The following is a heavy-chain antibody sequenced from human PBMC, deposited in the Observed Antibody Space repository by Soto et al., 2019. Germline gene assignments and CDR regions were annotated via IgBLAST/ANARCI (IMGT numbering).Heavy chain of an antibody. D-gene: IGHD7-27*01. CDR3: ARDSLTPSPPKAFDP. V-gene: IGHV1-69*08. CDR1: GGTFSSYT. Sequence: QVQLVQSGAEVKKPGSSVKVSCKASGGTFSSYTISWVRQAPGQGLEWMGRIIPILGIANYAQKFQGRVTITADKSTSTAYMELSSLRSEDTAVYYCARDSLTPSPPKAFDPWGQGTLVTVSS. CDR2: IIPILGIA. J-gene: IGHJ5*02.